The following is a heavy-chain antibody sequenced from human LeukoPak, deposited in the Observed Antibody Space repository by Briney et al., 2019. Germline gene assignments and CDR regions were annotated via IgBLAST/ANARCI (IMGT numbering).Heavy chain of an antibody. CDR2: ISGSGSST. CDR1: GFTFSSYA. D-gene: IGHD3-3*01. V-gene: IGHV3-23*01. Sequence: GGSLRLSCAASGFTFSSYAMSWVRQAPGKGLEWVSAISGSGSSTYYADSVKGRFTISRDNSKNTLYLQMNSLRAEDTAVYYCAKDLEDYDFWSGYFNYYYYGMDVWGQGTTVTVSS. J-gene: IGHJ6*02. CDR3: AKDLEDYDFWSGYFNYYYYGMDV.